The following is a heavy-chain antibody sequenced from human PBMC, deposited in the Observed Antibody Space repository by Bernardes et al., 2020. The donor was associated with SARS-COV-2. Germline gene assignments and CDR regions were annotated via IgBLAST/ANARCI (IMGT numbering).Heavy chain of an antibody. D-gene: IGHD1-26*01. Sequence: SETLSLTCTVSGGSISSSSYYWGWIRQPPGKGLEWIGSIYYSGSTYYNPSLKSRVTISVDTSKNQFSLKLSSVTAADTAVYYCARRGGSYYRGKDYWGQGTLVTVSS. CDR3: ARRGGSYYRGKDY. CDR2: IYYSGST. CDR1: GGSISSSSYY. J-gene: IGHJ4*02. V-gene: IGHV4-39*01.